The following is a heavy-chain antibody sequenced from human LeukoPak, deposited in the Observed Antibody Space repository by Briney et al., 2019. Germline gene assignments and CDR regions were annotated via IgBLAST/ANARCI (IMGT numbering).Heavy chain of an antibody. J-gene: IGHJ4*02. V-gene: IGHV4-30-2*01. CDR1: GASINSGAYF. CDR2: IYHSGSA. CDR3: ARDQLKYCTSSSNCYPFYYFDS. D-gene: IGHD2-2*01. Sequence: SQTLSLTCTVSGASINSGAYFWSWIRQPPGKGLEWIGYIYHSGSAYYNPSLKSRVTISVDRSKNQFSLNLNSVTAADTAVYYCARDQLKYCTSSSNCYPFYYFDSWGQGTLVTVSS.